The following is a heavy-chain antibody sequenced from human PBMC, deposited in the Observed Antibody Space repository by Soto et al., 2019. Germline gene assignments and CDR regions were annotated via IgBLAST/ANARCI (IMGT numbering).Heavy chain of an antibody. D-gene: IGHD3-10*01. J-gene: IGHJ2*01. Sequence: EVQLLDSGGGLVQPGGSLRLSCAASGFTFSGYALTWVRQAPGKGLEWVSAISGGGDATFYADSVKGRFTISRDNSKNNLYLQMNTPRTEATAVNYCARKVSGSTRRPDLGYFDLWGRGTLVTVSS. CDR3: ARKVSGSTRRPDLGYFDL. V-gene: IGHV3-23*01. CDR2: ISGGGDAT. CDR1: GFTFSGYA.